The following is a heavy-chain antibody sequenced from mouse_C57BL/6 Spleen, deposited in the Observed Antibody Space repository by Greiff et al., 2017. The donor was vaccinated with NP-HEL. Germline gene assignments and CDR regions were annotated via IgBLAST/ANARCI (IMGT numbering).Heavy chain of an antibody. CDR2: IYTRDGCT. V-gene: IGHV1-85*01. Sequence: QVQLQQSGPELVKPGASVKLSCTASGYTFTSYDINWVQQRPGQGLEWIGWIYTRDGCTKFNEKFKGKATLTVDTSSTTAYMELHSMTSEDSEIYFCSSRYGADYWGQGTTLTVSS. J-gene: IGHJ2*01. D-gene: IGHD1-1*02. CDR3: SSRYGADY. CDR1: GYTFTSYD.